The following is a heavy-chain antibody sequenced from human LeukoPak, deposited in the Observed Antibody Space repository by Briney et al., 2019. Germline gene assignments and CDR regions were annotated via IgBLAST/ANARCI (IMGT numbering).Heavy chain of an antibody. D-gene: IGHD4-17*01. Sequence: GGSLRLSCGASGFTFSTYAMNWVRQAPGKGLEWVSVISVSGLSTYYGDSVKGRFTISRDNSKNTLYLQVNSLRAEDTAVYYCAKDASDYGDNELDYWGQGTLVTVSS. CDR3: AKDASDYGDNELDY. J-gene: IGHJ4*02. V-gene: IGHV3-23*01. CDR2: ISVSGLST. CDR1: GFTFSTYA.